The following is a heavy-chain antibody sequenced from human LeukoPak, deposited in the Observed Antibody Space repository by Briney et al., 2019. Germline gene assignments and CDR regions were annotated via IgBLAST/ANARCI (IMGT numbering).Heavy chain of an antibody. CDR2: ISSSSNFI. CDR3: ARGLAYYYDSTAYFLDY. J-gene: IGHJ4*02. CDR1: GFTFSIYS. V-gene: IGHV3-21*01. D-gene: IGHD3-22*01. Sequence: PGGSLRLSCAASGFTFSIYSINWVRQAPGKGLEWVSSISSSSNFIYYADSVKGRFTISRDNAKNSLYLQMNSLRAEDTAVYYCARGLAYYYDSTAYFLDYWGQGTLVTVSS.